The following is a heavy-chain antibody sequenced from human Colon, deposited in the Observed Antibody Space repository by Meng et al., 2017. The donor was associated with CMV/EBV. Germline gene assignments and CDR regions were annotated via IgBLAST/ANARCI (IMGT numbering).Heavy chain of an antibody. Sequence: VQLQQWGSGLLQSSETLSLTCAGYGVSFSGYYWSWIRQPPGKGLEWNGEIKHSESTNTNPSPKRRVTISVATSKNQFSLKLSSVTAADTAVYYCARGLYGSGRHQIDYWGQGTLVTVSS. D-gene: IGHD3-10*01. CDR2: IKHSEST. CDR3: ARGLYGSGRHQIDY. CDR1: GVSFSGYY. J-gene: IGHJ4*02. V-gene: IGHV4-34*01.